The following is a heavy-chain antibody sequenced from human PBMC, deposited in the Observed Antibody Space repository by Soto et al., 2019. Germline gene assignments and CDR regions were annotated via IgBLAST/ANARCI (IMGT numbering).Heavy chain of an antibody. CDR2: INPSGGST. CDR1: GYTFTSYY. V-gene: IGHV1-46*01. J-gene: IGHJ5*02. D-gene: IGHD3-9*01. Sequence: ASVKVSCKASGYTFTSYYMHWVRQAPGQGLEWMGIINPSGGSTSYAQKFQGRVTITRDTSTSTVYMELSSLRSEDTAVYYCARDFLERYFDWLPYGARWFDPWGQGTLVTVSS. CDR3: ARDFLERYFDWLPYGARWFDP.